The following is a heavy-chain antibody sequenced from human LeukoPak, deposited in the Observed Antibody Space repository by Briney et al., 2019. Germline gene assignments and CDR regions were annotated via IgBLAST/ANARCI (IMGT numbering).Heavy chain of an antibody. Sequence: SETLSLTCTVSGGSISSGDYYWSWIRQPPGKGLEWIGYIYYSGSTYYNPSLKSRVTISVDTSKNQFSLKLSSVTAADTAVYYCARGASSSWYRAFYYYYGMDVWGQGTTVTVSS. J-gene: IGHJ6*02. D-gene: IGHD6-13*01. CDR1: GGSISSGDYY. V-gene: IGHV4-30-4*08. CDR3: ARGASSSWYRAFYYYYGMDV. CDR2: IYYSGST.